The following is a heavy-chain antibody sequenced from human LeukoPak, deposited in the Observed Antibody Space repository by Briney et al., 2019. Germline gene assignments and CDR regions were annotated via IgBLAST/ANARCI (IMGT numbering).Heavy chain of an antibody. Sequence: SQTLSLSCTCSGCSISSYYCSWIRQPPGQGLEWIGYIYYSGSTNYNPSLKSRVTISVDTSKNQFSLKLRSVTAADTAVYYCARHGGARRAFDIWGQGTMVTVSS. V-gene: IGHV4-59*08. D-gene: IGHD4-17*01. CDR1: GCSISSYY. CDR2: IYYSGST. CDR3: ARHGGARRAFDI. J-gene: IGHJ3*02.